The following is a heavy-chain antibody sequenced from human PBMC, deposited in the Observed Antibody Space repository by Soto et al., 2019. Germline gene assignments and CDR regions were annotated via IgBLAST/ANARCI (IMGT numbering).Heavy chain of an antibody. CDR1: GYTFTSYA. D-gene: IGHD5-18*01. CDR2: INAGNGNT. CDR3: ARVGGGYSYGYDY. Sequence: QVQLVQSGAEVKKPGASVKVSRKASGYTFTSYAMHWVRQAPGQRLEWMGWINAGNGNTKYSQKFQGRVTITRDTSASTAYMELSSLRSEDTAVYYCARVGGGYSYGYDYWGQGTLVTVSS. J-gene: IGHJ4*02. V-gene: IGHV1-3*01.